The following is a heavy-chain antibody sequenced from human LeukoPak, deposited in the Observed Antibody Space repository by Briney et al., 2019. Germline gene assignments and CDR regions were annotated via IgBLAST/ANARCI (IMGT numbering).Heavy chain of an antibody. CDR3: ARRRSTVTTLWYFDY. J-gene: IGHJ4*02. D-gene: IGHD4-11*01. CDR1: GGSISSSSYY. Sequence: SETLSLTCTVSGGSISSSSYYWGWIRQPPGKGLEWIGSIYYSGSTYYNPSLKSRVTISVDTSKNQFSLKLSSVTAADTAVYYCARRRSTVTTLWYFDYWGQGTLVTVSS. V-gene: IGHV4-39*01. CDR2: IYYSGST.